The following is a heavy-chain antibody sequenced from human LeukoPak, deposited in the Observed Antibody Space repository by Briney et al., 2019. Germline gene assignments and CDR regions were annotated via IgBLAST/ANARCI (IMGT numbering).Heavy chain of an antibody. CDR3: AKDIHSGQQLWVDY. V-gene: IGHV3-43*02. CDR1: GFTFDDYA. D-gene: IGHD6-13*01. J-gene: IGHJ4*02. CDR2: ISGDGGST. Sequence: PGGSLRLSCAASGFTFDDYAMHWVRQAPGKGLEWVSLISGDGGSTYYADPVKGRFTISRDNSKNSLYLQMNSLRTEDTALYYCAKDIHSGQQLWVDYWGQGTLVTVSS.